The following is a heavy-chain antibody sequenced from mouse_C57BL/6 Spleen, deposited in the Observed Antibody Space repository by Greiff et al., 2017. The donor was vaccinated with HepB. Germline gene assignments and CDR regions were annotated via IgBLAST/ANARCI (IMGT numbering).Heavy chain of an antibody. J-gene: IGHJ1*03. CDR1: GFTFSDYG. D-gene: IGHD1-1*01. V-gene: IGHV5-17*01. Sequence: DVMLVESGGGLVKPGGSLKLSCAASGFTFSDYGMHWVRQAPEKGLEWVAYISSGSSTIYYADTVKGRFTISRDNAKNTLFLQMTSLRSEDTAMYCCARGFITTVVAPHWYFDVWGTGTTVTVSS. CDR3: ARGFITTVVAPHWYFDV. CDR2: ISSGSSTI.